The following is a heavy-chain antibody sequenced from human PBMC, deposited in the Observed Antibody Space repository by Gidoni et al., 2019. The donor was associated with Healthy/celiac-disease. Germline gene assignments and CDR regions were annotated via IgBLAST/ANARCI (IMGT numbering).Heavy chain of an antibody. Sequence: EVQLVESGGGLVQPGRSLRLSCAASGFTFDDYAMHWVRQAPGKGLEWVSGISWNSGSIGYADSVKGRFTISRDNAKNSLYLQMNSLRAEDTALYYCAKRLRDTTVTWGQGTLVTVSS. V-gene: IGHV3-9*01. CDR2: ISWNSGSI. CDR3: AKRLRDTTVT. CDR1: GFTFDDYA. J-gene: IGHJ5*02. D-gene: IGHD4-17*01.